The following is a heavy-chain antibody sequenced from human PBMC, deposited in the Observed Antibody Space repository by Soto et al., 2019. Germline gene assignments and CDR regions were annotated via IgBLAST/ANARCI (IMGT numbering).Heavy chain of an antibody. D-gene: IGHD6-6*01. CDR3: AKTLMYTTSPGVRFDS. V-gene: IGHV3-23*01. J-gene: IGHJ5*01. CDR2: ISGSGDRT. CDR1: GFPFTSYA. Sequence: EVQLLESGGGLVQPGESLRLSCAASGFPFTSYAMSWVRQAPGKGLEWVSVISGSGDRTYFADSVKGRFTISSDSSKKTLDLQMNSLRPEDTAIYYCAKTLMYTTSPGVRFDSWGHGTLVTVSS.